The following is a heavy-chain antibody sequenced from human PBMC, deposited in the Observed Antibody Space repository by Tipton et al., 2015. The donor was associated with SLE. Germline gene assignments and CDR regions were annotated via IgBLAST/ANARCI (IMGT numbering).Heavy chain of an antibody. CDR1: GFNFDDYS. Sequence: SLRLSCAASGFNFDDYSMHWVRQPPGKGLQGVSGISWNSATIGYEDSVKGRFIISRDNTKNSLYLQRSGLRPEDTAFYFCAKGGGPVVAGMDVWGQGTTCTRSS. V-gene: IGHV3-9*01. CDR2: ISWNSATI. J-gene: IGHJ6*02. D-gene: IGHD2-2*01. CDR3: AKGGGPVVAGMDV.